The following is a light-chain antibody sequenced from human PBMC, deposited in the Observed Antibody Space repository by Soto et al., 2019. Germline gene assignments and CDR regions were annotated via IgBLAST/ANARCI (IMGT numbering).Light chain of an antibody. J-gene: IGLJ1*01. CDR2: EVN. Sequence: QSALTQPASVSGSPGQSITISCTGTSSDVGTYTLVSWYQHHPGKAPKLVIYEVNKRPAGVSKRFSGSKSGDTASLTISGLQAEDEADYYCNSYTDSSTLVVFGTGTKVTVL. CDR3: NSYTDSSTLVV. CDR1: SSDVGTYTL. V-gene: IGLV2-14*02.